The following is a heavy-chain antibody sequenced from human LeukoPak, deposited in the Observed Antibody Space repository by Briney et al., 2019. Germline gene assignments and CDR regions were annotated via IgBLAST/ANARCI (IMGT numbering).Heavy chain of an antibody. Sequence: PSETLSLTCSVSGGSISGYYWSWLRQSPRKRLEWIAYTAFGGSTDYNPSLKSRVTISMDTSKNQVSLELYSTTTADTAVYYCARGRRQLDNWGQGTQVTVSS. CDR3: ARGRRQLDN. J-gene: IGHJ4*02. D-gene: IGHD6-19*01. V-gene: IGHV4-59*01. CDR2: TAFGGST. CDR1: GGSISGYY.